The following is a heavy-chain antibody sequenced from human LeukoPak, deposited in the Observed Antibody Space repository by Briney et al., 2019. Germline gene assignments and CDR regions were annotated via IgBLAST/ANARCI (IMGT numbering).Heavy chain of an antibody. CDR2: IQSDESGT. V-gene: IGHV3-74*01. CDR3: ATFTFDAFNL. J-gene: IGHJ3*01. CDR1: GFTFSRYW. Sequence: GGSLRLSCEASGFTFSRYWMQWVRHAPGKGLLWLSLIQSDESGTTYADSVEGRFTISRDNTKNTLYLQMNSLRAEDTAVYYCATFTFDAFNLWGQGTMVTVAS.